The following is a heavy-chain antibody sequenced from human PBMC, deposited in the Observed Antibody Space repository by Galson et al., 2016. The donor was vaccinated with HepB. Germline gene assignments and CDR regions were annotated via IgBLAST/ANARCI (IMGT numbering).Heavy chain of an antibody. Sequence: SLRLSCADSMFSFSRDWMNWVRQAPGKGLEWEANIKPDGGERRYVDAVKGRFTISRGNAMNSLYLQMNTLRDEDTAVYYCARLSTYRYPSVDYWGQGTLVTVSS. D-gene: IGHD1-26*01. V-gene: IGHV3-7*01. CDR1: MFSFSRDW. CDR3: ARLSTYRYPSVDY. CDR2: IKPDGGER. J-gene: IGHJ4*02.